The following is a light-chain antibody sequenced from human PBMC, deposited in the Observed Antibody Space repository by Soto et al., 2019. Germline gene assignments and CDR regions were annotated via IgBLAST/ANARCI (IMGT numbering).Light chain of an antibody. CDR1: QSVSSSY. Sequence: EIVSTHSPGTLSLSPGEIATLSCRTSQSVSSSYLAWYQQKPGQAPRLLIYGASSRATGIPDRFSGSGSGTDFTLTISRLEPEDFAVYYCQQYGSSRTFGQGTKVDIK. CDR2: GAS. V-gene: IGKV3-20*01. CDR3: QQYGSSRT. J-gene: IGKJ1*01.